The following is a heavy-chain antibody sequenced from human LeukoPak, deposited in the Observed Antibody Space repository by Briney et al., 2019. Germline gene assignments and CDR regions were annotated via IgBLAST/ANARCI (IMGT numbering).Heavy chain of an antibody. V-gene: IGHV3-7*01. CDR1: GFTFSSYS. Sequence: GGSLRLSCGASGFTFSSYSMTWVRQAPGKGLEWVANIKEAVTKTYYADSVKGRFTVSRDNAKNSLFLQMNSLRAEDTAVSFCASDELKNRVYYNIEDWGQGTLVTVSS. D-gene: IGHD3-9*01. J-gene: IGHJ4*02. CDR3: ASDELKNRVYYNIED. CDR2: IKEAVTKT.